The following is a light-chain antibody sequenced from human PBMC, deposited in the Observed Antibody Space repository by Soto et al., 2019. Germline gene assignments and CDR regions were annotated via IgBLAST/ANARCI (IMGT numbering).Light chain of an antibody. J-gene: IGKJ4*01. CDR2: AAS. Sequence: DIQMTQSPSSLSASVGDRITITCRASQNIRTYLNWYQRKPGKAPKLLIYAASSLQRGVPSRFSDSGSGTDFTLTIGGLQPEDFATYYCQQSFSTLLTFGGGTSVEI. CDR3: QQSFSTLLT. V-gene: IGKV1-39*01. CDR1: QNIRTY.